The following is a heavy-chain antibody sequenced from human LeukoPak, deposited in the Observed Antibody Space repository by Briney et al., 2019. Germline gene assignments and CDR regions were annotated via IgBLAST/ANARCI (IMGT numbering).Heavy chain of an antibody. J-gene: IGHJ4*02. Sequence: PGGSLRLSCAASGFTFSSYAMHWVRQAAGKGLEWVAIISYDGTNKYQADSVKGRCTISRDNSKNTLYLQMNSLRSDDTAVYYCARERTLTSCYDYWGQGTLVTVSS. CDR1: GFTFSSYA. CDR2: ISYDGTNK. V-gene: IGHV3-30-3*01. D-gene: IGHD2-15*01. CDR3: ARERTLTSCYDY.